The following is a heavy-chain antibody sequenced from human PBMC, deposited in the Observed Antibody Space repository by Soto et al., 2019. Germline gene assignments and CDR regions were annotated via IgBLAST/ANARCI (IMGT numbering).Heavy chain of an antibody. D-gene: IGHD6-19*01. Sequence: PSETLSLTRTVSGGSISSSSYYWGWIRQPPGKGLEWIGSIYYSGSTYYNPSLKSRVTISVDTSKNQFSLKLSSVTAADTAVYYCAGSIAVAFDYWGQGTLVTVSS. V-gene: IGHV4-39*01. CDR1: GGSISSSSYY. CDR3: AGSIAVAFDY. J-gene: IGHJ4*02. CDR2: IYYSGST.